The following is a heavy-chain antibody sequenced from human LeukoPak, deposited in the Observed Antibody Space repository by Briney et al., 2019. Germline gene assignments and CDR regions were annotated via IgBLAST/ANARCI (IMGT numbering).Heavy chain of an antibody. D-gene: IGHD1-1*01. CDR1: RYTFTRYA. CDR3: ARETWTRNDFYTDV. Sequence: PSVKVSCKASRYTFTRYAMNWVRQAPGQGVEWMGWINTNTGNPTYAQGFTGRFVFSSDTSVSTAYLQISSLKAVDTAVYYCARETWTRNDFYTDVWGKGTTVTVSS. CDR2: INTNTGNP. V-gene: IGHV7-4-1*02. J-gene: IGHJ6*03.